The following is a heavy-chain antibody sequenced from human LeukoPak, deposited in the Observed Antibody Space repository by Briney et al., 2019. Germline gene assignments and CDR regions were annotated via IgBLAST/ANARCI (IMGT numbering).Heavy chain of an antibody. Sequence: GGSLRLSCAASGFTFTSYAMSWVRQAPGMGLEWVSTISAGAGTTNFADSVKGRFTISRDNSKNTLYLQMNSLRAEDTAVYYCAEDRDPPRDGYNLGGLDYWGQGALVTVSS. CDR2: ISAGAGTT. V-gene: IGHV3-23*01. D-gene: IGHD5-24*01. CDR3: AEDRDPPRDGYNLGGLDY. CDR1: GFTFTSYA. J-gene: IGHJ4*02.